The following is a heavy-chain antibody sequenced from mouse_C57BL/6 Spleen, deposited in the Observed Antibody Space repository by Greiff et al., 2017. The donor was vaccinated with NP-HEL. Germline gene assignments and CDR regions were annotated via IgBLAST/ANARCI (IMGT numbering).Heavy chain of an antibody. J-gene: IGHJ3*01. CDR3: ARDGNYAWFAY. V-gene: IGHV14-2*01. D-gene: IGHD2-1*01. CDR2: IDPKDGET. Sequence: EVQLQQSGAELVKPGASVKLSCTASGFNFKDSYMHGVKQRTEQGLGWIERIDPKDGETKYAPKFQGKATITADTPSNTAYLQRSSLTSEDTAVYYSARDGNYAWFAYWGQGTLVTVSA. CDR1: GFNFKDSY.